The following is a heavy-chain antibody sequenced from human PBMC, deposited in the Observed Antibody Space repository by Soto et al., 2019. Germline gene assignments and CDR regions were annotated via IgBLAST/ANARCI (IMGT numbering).Heavy chain of an antibody. V-gene: IGHV3-23*01. CDR3: AKDRRAGGNYGLYSDF. J-gene: IGHJ4*02. Sequence: EMQLLESGGGLVQPGGSLRLSCAVSGFTFSSYGMTWVRQAPGKGLEWISFSSATGSGTYYADSVKGRFTISRDNCKNSLYLQLTSLRADDTAVYYCAKDRRAGGNYGLYSDFWGQGALVIVSS. D-gene: IGHD1-7*01. CDR2: SSATGSGT. CDR1: GFTFSSYG.